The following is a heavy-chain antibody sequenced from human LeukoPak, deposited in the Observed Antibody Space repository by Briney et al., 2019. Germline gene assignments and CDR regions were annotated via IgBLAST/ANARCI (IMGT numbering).Heavy chain of an antibody. CDR1: GFTFSSYS. CDR3: ARDLSSNTIFGVVFDY. J-gene: IGHJ4*02. CDR2: VSSSSSYI. D-gene: IGHD3-3*01. V-gene: IGHV3-21*01. Sequence: PGGSLRLSCAASGFTFSSYSMNWVRQAPGKGLEWVSSVSSSSSYIYYADSVKGRFTISRDNAKNSLYLQMNSLRAEDTAVYYCARDLSSNTIFGVVFDYWGQGTLVTVSS.